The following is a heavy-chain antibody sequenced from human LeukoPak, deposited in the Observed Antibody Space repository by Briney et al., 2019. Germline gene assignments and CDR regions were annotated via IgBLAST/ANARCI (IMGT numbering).Heavy chain of an antibody. V-gene: IGHV3-23*01. D-gene: IGHD6-6*01. Sequence: GGSLGLSCAASGFTFTNYAMNWVRQAPGKGLEWVSAISGSGGSTYYADSVKGRFTISRDNSKNTLYLQMNSLRAEDTAVYYCAKDHVAARPRNPLDYWGQGTLVTVSS. CDR1: GFTFTNYA. J-gene: IGHJ4*02. CDR3: AKDHVAARPRNPLDY. CDR2: ISGSGGST.